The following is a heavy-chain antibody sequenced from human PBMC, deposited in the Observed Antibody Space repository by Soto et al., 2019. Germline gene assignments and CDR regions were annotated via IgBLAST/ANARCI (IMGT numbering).Heavy chain of an antibody. CDR1: GGSISSGGYY. CDR2: IYYSGGT. CDR3: ARDRFIFYSSSSARAYYYYYMDV. D-gene: IGHD6-6*01. J-gene: IGHJ6*03. Sequence: QVQLQESGPGLVKPSQTLSLTCTVSGGSISSGGYYWSWIRQHPGKGLEWIGYIYYSGGTYYNPCLKSQVTISVDTSKNQFSLKLSSVTAADTAVYYCARDRFIFYSSSSARAYYYYYMDVWGKGTTVTVSS. V-gene: IGHV4-31*01.